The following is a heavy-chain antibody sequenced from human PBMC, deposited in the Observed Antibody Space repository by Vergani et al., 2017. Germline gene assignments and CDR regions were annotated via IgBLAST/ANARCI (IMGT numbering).Heavy chain of an antibody. Sequence: EVQLLESGGGLVQPGGSLRLSCAASGFTFSSYAMRWVRRAPGKGLEWVSAISGSGGSTYYADSVKGRVTISRDNSKNTLYLQMNSLRAEDTAVYYCAKDPGRGSPYYFDYWGQGTLVTVSS. J-gene: IGHJ4*02. CDR1: GFTFSSYA. D-gene: IGHD3-10*01. CDR2: ISGSGGST. CDR3: AKDPGRGSPYYFDY. V-gene: IGHV3-23*01.